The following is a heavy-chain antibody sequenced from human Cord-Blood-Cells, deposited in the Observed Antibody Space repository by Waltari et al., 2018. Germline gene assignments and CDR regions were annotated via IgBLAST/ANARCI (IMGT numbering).Heavy chain of an antibody. CDR3: ARGENYYDSSGYYY. CDR2: ISNDGSNK. J-gene: IGHJ4*02. CDR1: GFTFSSYA. V-gene: IGHV3-30*04. D-gene: IGHD3-22*01. Sequence: QVQLVESGGGVVQPGRSLRLSCAASGFTFSSYAMHWVRQAPGKGLEGVAVISNDGSNKYYEDSVKGRFTISRDNSKNTLYLQMNSLRAEDTAVYYCARGENYYDSSGYYYWGQGTLVTVSS.